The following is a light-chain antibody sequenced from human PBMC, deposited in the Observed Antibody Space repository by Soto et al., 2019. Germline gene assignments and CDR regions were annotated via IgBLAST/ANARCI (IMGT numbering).Light chain of an antibody. CDR1: SSDVGGYNY. V-gene: IGLV2-14*01. CDR2: EVS. J-gene: IGLJ1*01. Sequence: HSALTQPASVSGSPGQSITISCTGTSSDVGGYNYVSWSQQHPGKAPKLMIYEVSNRPSGVSNRFSGSKSGNTASLTISGLQAEDEADYYCSSYTTIDTYVFGTGTKVTVL. CDR3: SSYTTIDTYV.